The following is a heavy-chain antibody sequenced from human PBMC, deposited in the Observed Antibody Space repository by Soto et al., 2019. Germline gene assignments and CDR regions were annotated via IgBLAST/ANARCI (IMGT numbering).Heavy chain of an antibody. CDR3: AREQTTAMVISWFDP. CDR1: GGSISSGDYY. J-gene: IGHJ5*02. CDR2: IYYSGST. D-gene: IGHD5-18*01. V-gene: IGHV4-30-4*01. Sequence: TVSGGSISSGDYYWSWIRQPPGKGLEWIGYIYYSGSTYYNPSLKSRVTISVDTSKNQFSLKLSSVTAADTAVYYCAREQTTAMVISWFDPWGQGTLVTVSS.